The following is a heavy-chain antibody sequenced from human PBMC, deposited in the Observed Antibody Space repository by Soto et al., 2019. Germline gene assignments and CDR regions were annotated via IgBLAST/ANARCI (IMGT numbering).Heavy chain of an antibody. CDR1: GGSLSGFS. D-gene: IGHD3-3*01. CDR2: ITHSRST. V-gene: IGHV4-34*01. CDR3: ARGDYNFWSGYSGDYYSGMDV. Sequence: SETLSLTCAVYGGSLSGFSWSWIRQPPGKGLEWIGEITHSRSTNYSPSLKSRVTISVDTSKNQFSLKLNSVSAADTAVYYCARGDYNFWSGYSGDYYSGMDVWGQGTTVTVS. J-gene: IGHJ6*02.